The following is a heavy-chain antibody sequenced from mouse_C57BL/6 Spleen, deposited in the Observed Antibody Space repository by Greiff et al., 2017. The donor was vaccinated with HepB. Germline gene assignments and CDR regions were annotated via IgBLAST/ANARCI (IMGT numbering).Heavy chain of an antibody. J-gene: IGHJ2*01. CDR3: ARIITTVVDPYYFDY. CDR2: IYPRSGNT. CDR1: GYTFTSYG. V-gene: IGHV1-81*01. Sequence: QVQLQQSGAELARPGASVKLSCKASGYTFTSYGISWVKQRTGQGLEWIGEIYPRSGNTYYNEKFKGKATLTADKSSSTAYMALRSLTSEDSAVYFCARIITTVVDPYYFDYWGEGTTLTVSS. D-gene: IGHD1-1*01.